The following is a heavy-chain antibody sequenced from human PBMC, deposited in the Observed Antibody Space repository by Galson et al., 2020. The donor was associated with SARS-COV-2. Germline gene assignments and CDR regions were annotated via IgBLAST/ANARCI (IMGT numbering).Heavy chain of an antibody. J-gene: IGHJ4*02. CDR2: NIPIFGKA. V-gene: IGHV1-69*13. CDR3: LLWFGELRSSFVDY. D-gene: IGHD3-10*01. CDR1: GGNFSSYA. Sequence: SVKVPCQASGGNFSSYAISWVRQAPGQGIEWMGGNIPIFGKANYAQKFQGRVTITADESTSTAYMELSSLRAEDTAVYYCLLWFGELRSSFVDYWGQGTLVTVSS.